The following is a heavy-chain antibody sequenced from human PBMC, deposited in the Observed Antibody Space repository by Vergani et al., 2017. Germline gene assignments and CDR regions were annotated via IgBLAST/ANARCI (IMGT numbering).Heavy chain of an antibody. V-gene: IGHV3-23*03. D-gene: IGHD2-15*01. CDR3: AKCRLGYCSGCSCYPRVTPVDY. CDR1: GFTFSSYA. CDR2: IYSGGSST. J-gene: IGHJ4*02. Sequence: EVQLLESGGGLVQPGGSLRLSCAASGFTFSSYAMSWVRQAPGKGLEWVSVIYSGGSSTYYADSVKGRFTISRDNSKNTLYLQMNSLRAEDTAVYYCAKCRLGYCSGCSCYPRVTPVDYWGQGTLVTVSS.